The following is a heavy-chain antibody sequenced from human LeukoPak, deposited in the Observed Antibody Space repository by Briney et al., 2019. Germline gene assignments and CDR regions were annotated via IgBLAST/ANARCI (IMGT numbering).Heavy chain of an antibody. J-gene: IGHJ4*02. V-gene: IGHV3-30*18. D-gene: IGHD6-19*01. CDR2: ISYDGSNK. Sequence: GGSLRLSCAASGLTFSSYGMHWVRQAPGKGLEWVAVISYDGSNKYYADSVKGRFTISRDNSKNTLYLQMNSLRAEDTAVYYCAKTRYSSGWYPTPGPDYWGQGTLVTVSS. CDR1: GLTFSSYG. CDR3: AKTRYSSGWYPTPGPDY.